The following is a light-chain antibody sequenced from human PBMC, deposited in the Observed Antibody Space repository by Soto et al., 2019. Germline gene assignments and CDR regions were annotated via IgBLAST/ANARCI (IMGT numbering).Light chain of an antibody. CDR3: HQYDNWPPYT. V-gene: IGKV3-15*01. CDR1: QSISRN. J-gene: IGKJ2*01. Sequence: EVVMTQSPATLSVSPGERATLSCRASQSISRNLAWYQQKPGQAPRLLIYDASTRTTGIPARFSGSGSGTEFTLTISSLQSEDFAVYYCHQYDNWPPYTFGQGTKLEIK. CDR2: DAS.